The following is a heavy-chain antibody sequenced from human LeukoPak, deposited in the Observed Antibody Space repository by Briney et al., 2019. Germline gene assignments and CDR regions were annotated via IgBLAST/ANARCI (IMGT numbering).Heavy chain of an antibody. CDR2: INHSGST. Sequence: SETLSLTCAVYGGSFSGYYWSWIRQPPGKGLEWIGEINHSGSTNYNPSLKSRVTISVDTSKNQFSLKLSSVTAADTAVYYCARDLLSSSSWYPKYNWFDPWGQGTLVTVSS. D-gene: IGHD6-13*01. CDR1: GGSFSGYY. V-gene: IGHV4-34*01. CDR3: ARDLLSSSSWYPKYNWFDP. J-gene: IGHJ5*02.